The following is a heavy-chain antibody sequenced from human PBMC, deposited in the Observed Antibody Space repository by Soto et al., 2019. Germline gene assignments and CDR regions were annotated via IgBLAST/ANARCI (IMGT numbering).Heavy chain of an antibody. D-gene: IGHD3-9*01. CDR1: GFTFSNYA. J-gene: IGHJ3*01. CDR3: ATDIQTHAFDL. CDR2: ISYDGRDK. V-gene: IGHV3-30*04. Sequence: QLVESGGGVVQPGRSLRLSCAASGFTFSNYAIHWIRQAPGKGLEWVAVISYDGRDKYYAASVKGRFTISRDNSKNILYVHMNSLRAEDTAVYYCATDIQTHAFDLWGQGTMVTVSS.